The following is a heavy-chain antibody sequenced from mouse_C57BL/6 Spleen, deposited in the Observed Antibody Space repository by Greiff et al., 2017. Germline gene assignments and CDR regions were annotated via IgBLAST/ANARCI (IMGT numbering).Heavy chain of an antibody. CDR3: ARWGDYAFDY. J-gene: IGHJ2*01. Sequence: QVQLQQSGAELVRPGTSVKVSCKASGYAFTNYLIEWVKQRPGQGLEWIGVINPGSGGTNYNEKFKGKATLTADKSSSNAYMQLSSLTSEDSAVYFCARWGDYAFDYWGQGTTLTVSS. D-gene: IGHD2-4*01. CDR1: GYAFTNYL. CDR2: INPGSGGT. V-gene: IGHV1-54*01.